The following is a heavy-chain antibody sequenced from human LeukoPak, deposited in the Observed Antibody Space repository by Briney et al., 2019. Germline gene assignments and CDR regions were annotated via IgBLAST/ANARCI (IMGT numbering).Heavy chain of an antibody. CDR1: GFTFSSYA. V-gene: IGHV3-64*01. CDR2: ISSNGGST. J-gene: IGHJ4*02. D-gene: IGHD6-13*01. CDR3: ARQATRIAAAGTSIDY. Sequence: GRSLRLSCAASGFTFSSYAMHWVRQAPGKGLEYVSAISSNGGSTYYANSVKGRFTISRDNSKNTLYLQMDSVRAEDMAVYYCARQATRIAAAGTSIDYWGQGTLVTVSS.